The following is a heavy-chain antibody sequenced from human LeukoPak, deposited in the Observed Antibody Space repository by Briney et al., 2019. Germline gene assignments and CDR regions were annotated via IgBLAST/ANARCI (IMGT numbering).Heavy chain of an antibody. CDR3: ARTTRYYYYYMDV. Sequence: ASVKVSCKASGYTFTSYYMHWVRQAPGQGLEWMGWISAYNGNTNYAQKLQGRVTMTTDTSTSTAYMELRSLRSDDTAVYYCARTTRYYYYYMDVWGKGTTVTISS. CDR2: ISAYNGNT. J-gene: IGHJ6*03. CDR1: GYTFTSYY. V-gene: IGHV1-18*04. D-gene: IGHD4-17*01.